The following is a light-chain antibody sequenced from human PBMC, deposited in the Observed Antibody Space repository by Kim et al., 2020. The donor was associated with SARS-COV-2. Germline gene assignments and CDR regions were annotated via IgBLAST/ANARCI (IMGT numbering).Light chain of an antibody. V-gene: IGKV1-12*01. CDR2: GAS. Sequence: SVGDRVTITCRASQDINTWLGWYQQKPGKAPKLLIYGASNLQSGVPSRFSGSGSGTDFTLTISRLQPDDCATYYCQQANSFPPWTFGQGTKLEI. CDR3: QQANSFPPWT. CDR1: QDINTW. J-gene: IGKJ1*01.